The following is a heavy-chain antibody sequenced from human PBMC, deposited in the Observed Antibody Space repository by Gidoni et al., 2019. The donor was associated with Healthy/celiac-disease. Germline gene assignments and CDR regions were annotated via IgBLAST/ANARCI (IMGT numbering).Heavy chain of an antibody. Sequence: EVQLVESGGGRVKPGGSLRRTWAASGFTFSSYSMNWVRQAPGKGLEWVSSISSSSSYIYYAHSVKGRFTISRDNATNSLYLQMISLRAEDTAVYYCASDFTVTRASWGQGTLVTVSS. CDR2: ISSSSSYI. CDR1: GFTFSSYS. D-gene: IGHD4-17*01. CDR3: ASDFTVTRAS. V-gene: IGHV3-21*01. J-gene: IGHJ5*02.